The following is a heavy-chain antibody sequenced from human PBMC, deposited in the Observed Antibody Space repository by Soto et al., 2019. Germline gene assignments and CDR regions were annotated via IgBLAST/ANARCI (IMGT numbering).Heavy chain of an antibody. D-gene: IGHD3-9*01. CDR2: IYYSGST. V-gene: IGHV4-39*07. CDR1: GGSISSSSYY. CDR3: GRLYYDILTGYRGAFDY. Sequence: SETLSLTCTVSGGSISSSSYYWGWIRQPPGKGLEWIGSIYYSGSTYYNPSLKSRVTISVDTTKKHFSLKQSSGTAADTAVYDCGRLYYDILTGYRGAFDYWGQGTLVTVSS. J-gene: IGHJ4*02.